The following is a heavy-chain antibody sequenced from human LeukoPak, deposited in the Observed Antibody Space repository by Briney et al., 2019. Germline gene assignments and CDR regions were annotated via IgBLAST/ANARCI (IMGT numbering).Heavy chain of an antibody. CDR1: GGSFSGYY. J-gene: IGHJ4*02. V-gene: IGHV4-34*01. CDR3: ARGPYGGKEHY. D-gene: IGHD4-17*01. Sequence: PSETLSLTCAVYGGSFSGYYWSWIRQPPGKGLEWVGEINHSGSTNYNPSPTSRVTISVDTSKNQFSLKLSSVSAADTAVDYCARGPYGGKEHYWGQGTLVTVSS. CDR2: INHSGST.